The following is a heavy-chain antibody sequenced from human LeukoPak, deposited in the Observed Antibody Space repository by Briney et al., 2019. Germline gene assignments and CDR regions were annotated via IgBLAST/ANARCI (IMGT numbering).Heavy chain of an antibody. CDR2: IRYDGSNK. D-gene: IGHD1-26*01. CDR1: GFTFSSYG. V-gene: IGHV3-30*02. Sequence: PGGSLRLSCAASGFTFSSYGMHWVRQAPGKGLEWVAFIRYDGSNKYYADSVKGRFTISRDNSKNTLYLQMNSLRAEDTAVYYCARAASYRGWFDPWGQGTLVTVSS. J-gene: IGHJ5*02. CDR3: ARAASYRGWFDP.